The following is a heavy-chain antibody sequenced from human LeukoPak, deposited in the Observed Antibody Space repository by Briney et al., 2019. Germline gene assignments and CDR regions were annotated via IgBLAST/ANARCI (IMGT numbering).Heavy chain of an antibody. V-gene: IGHV1-2*02. J-gene: IGHJ6*02. D-gene: IGHD1-26*01. CDR2: IYPTSGGT. CDR3: ARASGGGSYSDGMDV. CDR1: GYTFTSYA. Sequence: ASVKVSCTASGYTFTSYAMNRVRQAPGQGLEWMGWIYPTSGGTNYAQKFQGRVTMTRDTSISTAYMELSSLRSDDTAVYYCARASGGGSYSDGMDVWGQGTTVTVSS.